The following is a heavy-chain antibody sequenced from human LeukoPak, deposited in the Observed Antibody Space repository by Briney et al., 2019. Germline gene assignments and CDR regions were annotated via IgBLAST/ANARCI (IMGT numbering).Heavy chain of an antibody. CDR2: INHSGST. Sequence: GSLRLSCIVSGFTLSSYEMSWIRQAPGKGLEWIGEINHSGSTNYNPSLKSRVTISVDTSKNQFSLKLSSVTAADTAVYYCARQGRHTWVWGKNWFDPWGQGTLVTVSS. V-gene: IGHV4-34*01. CDR3: ARQGRHTWVWGKNWFDP. D-gene: IGHD7-27*01. CDR1: GFTLSSYE. J-gene: IGHJ5*02.